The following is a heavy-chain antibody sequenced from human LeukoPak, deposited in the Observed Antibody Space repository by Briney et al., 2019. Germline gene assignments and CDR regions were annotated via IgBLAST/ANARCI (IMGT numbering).Heavy chain of an antibody. J-gene: IGHJ4*02. CDR3: ASLRSGSGTFYNDY. V-gene: IGHV3-30*03. Sequence: GGSLRLSCAASGFTFRNYGMQWVRQTPGKGLEWVTLISYDGSDKYYADSVKGRFSISRDNSKNTLYLQMSSLRAEDTAVYYCASLRSGSGTFYNDYWGQGTLVTVSS. CDR2: ISYDGSDK. CDR1: GFTFRNYG. D-gene: IGHD3-10*01.